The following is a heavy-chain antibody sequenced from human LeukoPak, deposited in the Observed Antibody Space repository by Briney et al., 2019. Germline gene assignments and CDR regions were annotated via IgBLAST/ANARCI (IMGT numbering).Heavy chain of an antibody. V-gene: IGHV1-8*02. CDR1: GYTFTSYG. CDR2: MNPNSGNT. J-gene: IGHJ6*02. D-gene: IGHD2-15*01. CDR3: ARSIVVVVAATIRDYYYGMDV. Sequence: ASVKVSCKASGYTFTSYGISWVRQATGQGLEGMGWMNPNSGNTGYAQKFQGRVTMTRNTSISTAYMELSSLRSEDTAVYYCARSIVVVVAATIRDYYYGMDVWGQGTTVTVSS.